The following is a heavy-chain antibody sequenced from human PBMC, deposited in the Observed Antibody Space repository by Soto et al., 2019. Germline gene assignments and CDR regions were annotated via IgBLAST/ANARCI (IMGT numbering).Heavy chain of an antibody. J-gene: IGHJ5*02. CDR2: INHSGST. Sequence: QVQLHQWGAGLLKPSETLSLTCAVYGGSFSGYYWSWIRQPPGKGLEWIGEINHSGSTNYNPSLKTRVTISVDTSKNQCSLKLSSVTAADTAVYYCARGLFRGNWFDPWGQGTLVTVSS. CDR3: ARGLFRGNWFDP. V-gene: IGHV4-34*01. D-gene: IGHD3-10*01. CDR1: GGSFSGYY.